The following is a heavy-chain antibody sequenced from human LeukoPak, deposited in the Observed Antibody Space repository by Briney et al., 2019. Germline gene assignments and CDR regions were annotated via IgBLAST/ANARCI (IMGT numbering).Heavy chain of an antibody. CDR2: ISAYNGNR. CDR3: ARDLRYNWHYGPRFHEPPSY. D-gene: IGHD1-7*01. J-gene: IGHJ4*02. V-gene: IGHV1-18*01. CDR1: GYTFTSYG. Sequence: ASLNLSCKASGYTFTSYGISCVRQAPGQGLECIVWISAYNGNRNSAQKLPGRVTMTTDTSTSKAYMELRSLRSDDTAVYYCARDLRYNWHYGPRFHEPPSYWGQGSLVTVSS.